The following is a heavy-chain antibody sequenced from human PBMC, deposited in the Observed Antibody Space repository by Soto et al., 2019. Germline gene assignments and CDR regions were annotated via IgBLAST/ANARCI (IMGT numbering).Heavy chain of an antibody. V-gene: IGHV1-58*01. D-gene: IGHD4-17*01. Sequence: SVKVSCKTSGFTFSTSAVQWVRQARGQRLEWIGWIVVGSGNTNYAQKFQERVTITRDMSTSTAYMELSSLRSEDTAVYYCAAVPSYYGDSLFDYWGQGTLVTVSS. CDR3: AAVPSYYGDSLFDY. CDR1: GFTFSTSA. J-gene: IGHJ4*02. CDR2: IVVGSGNT.